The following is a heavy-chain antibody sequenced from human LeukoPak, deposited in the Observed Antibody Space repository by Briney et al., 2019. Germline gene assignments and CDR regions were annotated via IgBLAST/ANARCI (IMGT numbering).Heavy chain of an antibody. CDR2: ISGSGGST. D-gene: IGHD3-9*01. CDR1: GFTFSSYA. V-gene: IGHV3-23*01. Sequence: GGSLRLSCAASGFTFSSYAMSWVRQAPGKGLEWVSAISGSGGSTYYADSVKGRITISRDNSKNTLYLQMNSLRAEDTAVYYCAKMGGYFDWLLYYYFDYWGQGTLVTVSS. J-gene: IGHJ4*02. CDR3: AKMGGYFDWLLYYYFDY.